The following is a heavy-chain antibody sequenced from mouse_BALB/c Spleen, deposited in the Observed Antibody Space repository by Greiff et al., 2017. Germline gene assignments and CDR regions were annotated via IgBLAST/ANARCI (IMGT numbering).Heavy chain of an antibody. J-gene: IGHJ4*01. CDR1: GFSITSGYF. CDR3: SRENDDEVDAMDY. CDR2: ISYDGST. Sequence: EVQLVESGPGLVKPSQSLSFTCSVTGFSITSGYFWYWIRQLPGNILEWVGFISYDGSTNYNPYLKTQISITRDTSKNQFFLKLNSMTTEATATYYYSRENDDEVDAMDYWGQGTSVTVSS. V-gene: IGHV3-6*02. D-gene: IGHD2-12*01.